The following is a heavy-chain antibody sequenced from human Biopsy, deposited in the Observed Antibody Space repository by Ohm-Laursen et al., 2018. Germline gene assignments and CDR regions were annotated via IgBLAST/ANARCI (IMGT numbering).Heavy chain of an antibody. CDR2: VSYSGNT. Sequence: GTLSLTCTVSGVSISSYFWSWIRQPLGKGLEWIGYVSYSGNTKYNPSLKSRVIISVDTSRNQVSLTLSSVTAADTAVYYCARDSGILNYGNFKYYHYYGMDVWGQGTKVTVSS. J-gene: IGHJ6*02. CDR1: GVSISSYF. V-gene: IGHV4-59*01. CDR3: ARDSGILNYGNFKYYHYYGMDV. D-gene: IGHD4-11*01.